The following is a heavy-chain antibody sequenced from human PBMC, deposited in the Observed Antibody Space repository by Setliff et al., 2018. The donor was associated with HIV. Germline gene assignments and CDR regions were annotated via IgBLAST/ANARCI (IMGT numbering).Heavy chain of an antibody. Sequence: GGSLRLSCAASGFTFSNYVINWVRQAPGKGLEWISGISGSGVNSYYADSVKGRFTISRDNSKDTVYLQMNSLRAEDTAVYYCAKTSNTGYLFCSDYWGQGTLVTVSS. D-gene: IGHD3-9*01. V-gene: IGHV3-23*01. CDR1: GFTFSNYV. CDR2: ISGSGVNS. CDR3: AKTSNTGYLFCSDY. J-gene: IGHJ4*02.